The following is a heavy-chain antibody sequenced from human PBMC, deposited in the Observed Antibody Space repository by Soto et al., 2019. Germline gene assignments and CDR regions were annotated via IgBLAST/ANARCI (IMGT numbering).Heavy chain of an antibody. D-gene: IGHD6-13*01. V-gene: IGHV4-59*08. CDR1: GGSISGFY. CDR3: ARPIAAAGKDIWFDP. J-gene: IGHJ5*02. CDR2: IYDGDST. Sequence: SETLSLTCTVSGGSISGFYWSWIRQSPGKGLEWIGYIYDGDSTNYNPSLESRVIISVDTSKNQFSLKLSSVTAADTAVYYCARPIAAAGKDIWFDPWGQGTLVTVSS.